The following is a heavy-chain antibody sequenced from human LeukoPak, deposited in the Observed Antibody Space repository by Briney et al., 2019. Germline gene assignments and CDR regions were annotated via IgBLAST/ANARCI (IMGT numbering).Heavy chain of an antibody. J-gene: IGHJ3*02. CDR1: GFTFSSYE. CDR2: ITGGGLTI. Sequence: GGSLRLSCAASGFTFSSYEMNWVRQAPGKGLEWVSYITGGGLTIYYADSVKGRFTISRDNAKNSLYLQMNSLRAEDTAVYYCARGRYFDWQYSADAFDIWGQGTMVTVSS. CDR3: ARGRYFDWQYSADAFDI. V-gene: IGHV3-48*03. D-gene: IGHD3-9*01.